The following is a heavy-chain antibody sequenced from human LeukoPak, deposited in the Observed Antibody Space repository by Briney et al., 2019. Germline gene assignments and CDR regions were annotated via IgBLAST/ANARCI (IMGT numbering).Heavy chain of an antibody. J-gene: IGHJ5*02. CDR1: GHTFTSYG. V-gene: IGHV1-18*01. D-gene: IGHD1-26*01. CDR2: ISAYNGNT. CDR3: ARDLLVGATENWFDP. Sequence: ASVKVSCKASGHTFTSYGISWVRRAPGQGLEWMGWISAYNGNTNYAQKLQGRVTMTTDTSTSTAYMELRSLRSDDTAVYYCARDLLVGATENWFDPWGQGTLVTVSS.